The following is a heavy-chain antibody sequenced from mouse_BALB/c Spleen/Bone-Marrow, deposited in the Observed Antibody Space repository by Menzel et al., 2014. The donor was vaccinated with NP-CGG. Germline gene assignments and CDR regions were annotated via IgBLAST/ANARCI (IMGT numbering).Heavy chain of an antibody. CDR3: ARRGSDYENAMDY. J-gene: IGHJ4*01. D-gene: IGHD2-4*01. Sequence: QVQLKQSGAELARPGASVKLSCKAAGYTFTSYWMQWVKQRPGQGLEWIGAIYPGDGDTRYSQKFKEKATLTADKSSSIAYIQLSSLASEDSAVYYCARRGSDYENAMDYWGQGTSVIVSS. CDR1: GYTFTSYW. V-gene: IGHV1-87*01. CDR2: IYPGDGDT.